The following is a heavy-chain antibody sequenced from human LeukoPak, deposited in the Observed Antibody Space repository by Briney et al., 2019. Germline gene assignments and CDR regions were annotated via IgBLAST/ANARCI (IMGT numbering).Heavy chain of an antibody. Sequence: SSETLSLTCTVSGYPISSGYQWGWIRQSPGKGLEWIGSIYHSGTTYYNPSLKSRVTISVDASKNQFSLKLSSVTAADTAVYYCARELVVPAAIPGGAFDIWGQGTMVTVSS. CDR3: ARELVVPAAIPGGAFDI. CDR1: GYPISSGYQ. CDR2: IYHSGTT. D-gene: IGHD2-2*01. V-gene: IGHV4-38-2*02. J-gene: IGHJ3*02.